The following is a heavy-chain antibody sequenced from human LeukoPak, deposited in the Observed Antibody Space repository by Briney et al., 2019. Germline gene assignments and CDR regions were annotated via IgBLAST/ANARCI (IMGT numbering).Heavy chain of an antibody. Sequence: PGGSLRLSCAASGFTFSSYEMNWVRQAPGKGLGWVSYISSSGTTIYYADSVKGRFTISRDNAKNSLYLQMNSLRDEDTAVYYCARVWGIATAGGEIEYWGQGTLVTVSS. D-gene: IGHD6-13*01. J-gene: IGHJ4*02. V-gene: IGHV3-48*03. CDR1: GFTFSSYE. CDR2: ISSSGTTI. CDR3: ARVWGIATAGGEIEY.